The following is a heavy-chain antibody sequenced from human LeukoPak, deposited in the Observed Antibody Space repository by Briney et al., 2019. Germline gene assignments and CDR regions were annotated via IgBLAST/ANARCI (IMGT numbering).Heavy chain of an antibody. Sequence: SETLYLTCAASGDSFSSHYWTWIRQSPGTGLEWIGYISHIGRTNYNPSLKSRVTISIDTSKNQFSLKLRSVTAADTAVYYCARDLVVVTKGFDIWGQGTMVSVSS. V-gene: IGHV4-59*11. D-gene: IGHD2-21*02. J-gene: IGHJ3*02. CDR2: ISHIGRT. CDR3: ARDLVVVTKGFDI. CDR1: GDSFSSHY.